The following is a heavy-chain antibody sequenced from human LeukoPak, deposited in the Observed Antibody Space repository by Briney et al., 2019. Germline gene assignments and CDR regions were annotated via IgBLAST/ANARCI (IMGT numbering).Heavy chain of an antibody. CDR3: ARGEYCSGGSCYWDY. CDR1: GGSISSSSSY. CDR2: IYYSGST. J-gene: IGHJ4*02. V-gene: IGHV4-39*07. Sequence: SETLSLTCTVSGGSISSSSSYWGWIRQPPGKGLEWIGSIYYSGSTYYNPSLKSRVTISVDTSKNQFSLKLSSVTAADTAVYHCARGEYCSGGSCYWDYWGQGTLVTVSS. D-gene: IGHD2-15*01.